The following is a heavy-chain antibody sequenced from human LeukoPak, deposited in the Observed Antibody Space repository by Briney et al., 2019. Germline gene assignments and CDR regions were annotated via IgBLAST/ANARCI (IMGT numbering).Heavy chain of an antibody. D-gene: IGHD5-12*01. V-gene: IGHV3-74*01. CDR1: GFSFSSYW. J-gene: IGHJ6*02. CDR2: INSDGSST. Sequence: GGSLRLSCAASGFSFSSYWMHWVRQAPGKGLVWVSRINSDGSSTSYADSVKGRFTISRDNAKNTLYLQMNSLRAEDTAVYYCARDGATPYYYGMDVWGQGTTVTVSS. CDR3: ARDGATPYYYGMDV.